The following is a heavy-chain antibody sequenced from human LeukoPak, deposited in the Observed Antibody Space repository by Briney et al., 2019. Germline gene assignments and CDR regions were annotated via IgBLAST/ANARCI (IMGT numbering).Heavy chain of an antibody. CDR1: GFTFSSYG. CDR2: ISSGSVTI. J-gene: IGHJ4*02. Sequence: GGSLRLSCAASGFTFSSYGMNWVRQAPGKGLEWVSYISSGSVTIYYADSVKGRFTISRDNAKNSLYLQMNSLRAEDTAAYYCARDRVNWNDGVDYWGQGTLVTVSS. CDR3: ARDRVNWNDGVDY. V-gene: IGHV3-48*01. D-gene: IGHD1-20*01.